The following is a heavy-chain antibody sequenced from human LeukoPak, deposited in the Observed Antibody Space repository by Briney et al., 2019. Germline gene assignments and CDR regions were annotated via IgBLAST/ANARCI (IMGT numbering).Heavy chain of an antibody. CDR2: IYTSGST. D-gene: IGHD3-3*01. Sequence: SETLSLTCTVSGGSISSGSYYWSWIRQPAGKGLEWIGRIYTSGSTNYNPSLKSRVTISVDTSKNQFSLKLSSVTAADTAVYYCARDQGRITIFGVVGDAFDIWGQGTMVTVSS. J-gene: IGHJ3*02. CDR3: ARDQGRITIFGVVGDAFDI. V-gene: IGHV4-61*02. CDR1: GGSISSGSYY.